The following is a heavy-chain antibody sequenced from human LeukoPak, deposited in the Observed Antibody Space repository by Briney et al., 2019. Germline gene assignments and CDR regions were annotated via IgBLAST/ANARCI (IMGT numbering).Heavy chain of an antibody. CDR3: ARHLSGVTGYTYGRGIDY. Sequence: HSGGSLRLSCTASGFTFGDYAMSWVRQAPGKGLEWVANIKKDGSEKYYVDSVKGRFTISRDNAKTSLYLHMNSLRAEDTAVYYCARHLSGVTGYTYGRGIDYWGQGTLVTVSS. J-gene: IGHJ4*02. D-gene: IGHD5-18*01. CDR2: IKKDGSEK. CDR1: GFTFGDYA. V-gene: IGHV3-7*01.